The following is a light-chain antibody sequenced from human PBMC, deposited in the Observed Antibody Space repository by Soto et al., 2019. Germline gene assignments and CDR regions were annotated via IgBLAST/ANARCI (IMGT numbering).Light chain of an antibody. Sequence: QSVLTQPPSASGSPGQSVTISCSGRSSDIGGYTYVSWYQHHPGKAPKLMIYEVSKRPSGVPDRFSGSKSGNTASLTVSGLQAEDEADYYCSSFADSNSYVFGTGTKVTVL. J-gene: IGLJ1*01. CDR2: EVS. CDR1: SSDIGGYTY. CDR3: SSFADSNSYV. V-gene: IGLV2-8*01.